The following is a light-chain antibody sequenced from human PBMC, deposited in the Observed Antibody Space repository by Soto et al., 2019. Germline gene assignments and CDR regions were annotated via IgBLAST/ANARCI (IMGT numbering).Light chain of an antibody. CDR2: GAS. J-gene: IGKJ5*01. V-gene: IGKV3-15*01. CDR3: QQYNNWPPST. CDR1: QRVSSN. Sequence: EIVMTQAPATLSVSPCERATLSCKASQRVSSNLAWYQQKPRQAPRLLIYGASTRATGIPARLSGSGSWTEFTLPIISLQSADFSVYYCQQYNNWPPSTFGQGTRLEIK.